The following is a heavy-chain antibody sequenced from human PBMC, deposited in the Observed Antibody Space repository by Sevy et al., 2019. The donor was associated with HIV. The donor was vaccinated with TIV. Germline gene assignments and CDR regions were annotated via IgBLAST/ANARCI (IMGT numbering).Heavy chain of an antibody. Sequence: SETLSLTCSVSGGSIRSTSYYWGWIRQPPGKGLEWIASFDYAGTTYYTPALKSRVTISGDMSKNQFSLKLKSVTVADTAFYYCARYVRGDYAGGFDSSGQGTLVTVSS. J-gene: IGHJ5*01. V-gene: IGHV4-39*01. CDR1: GGSIRSTSYY. CDR3: ARYVRGDYAGGFDS. CDR2: FDYAGTT. D-gene: IGHD4-17*01.